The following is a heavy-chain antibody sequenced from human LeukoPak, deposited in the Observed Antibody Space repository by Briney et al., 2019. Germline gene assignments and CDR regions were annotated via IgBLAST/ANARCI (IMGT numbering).Heavy chain of an antibody. CDR3: AREYCSGGSCYWYTTGWFDP. V-gene: IGHV4-61*02. D-gene: IGHD2-15*01. Sequence: TLSLTCTVSGGSISSGSYYWSWIRQPAGKGLEWIGRIYTSGSTNYNPSLKSRVTISVDTSKNQFSLKLSSVTAADTAVYYCAREYCSGGSCYWYTTGWFDPWGRGTLVTVSS. CDR1: GGSISSGSYY. J-gene: IGHJ5*02. CDR2: IYTSGST.